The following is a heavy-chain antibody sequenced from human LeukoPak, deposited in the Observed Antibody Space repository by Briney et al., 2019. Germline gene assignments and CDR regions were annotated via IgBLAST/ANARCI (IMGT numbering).Heavy chain of an antibody. J-gene: IGHJ4*02. CDR2: ISPNSGGT. CDR1: GYTFTGYY. Sequence: GASVKVSCKASGYTFTGYYMHWVRQAPGQGLEWMGWISPNSGGTNYAQKFQGRVTMTRDTSISTAYTELSSLRSEDTAVYYCARNVDTAMAPFDYWGQGTLVTVSS. V-gene: IGHV1-2*02. CDR3: ARNVDTAMAPFDY. D-gene: IGHD5-18*01.